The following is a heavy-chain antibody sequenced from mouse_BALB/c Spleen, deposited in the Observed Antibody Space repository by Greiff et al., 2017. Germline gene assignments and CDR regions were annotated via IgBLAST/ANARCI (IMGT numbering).Heavy chain of an antibody. D-gene: IGHD4-1*01. J-gene: IGHJ3*01. V-gene: IGHV1-7*01. CDR2: IYPSTGYT. Sequence: QVQLQQSGAELAKPGASVKMSCKASGYTFTSYWMHWVKQRPGQGLEWIGYIYPSTGYTEYNQKFKDKATLTADKSSSTAYMQLSSLTSEDSAVYYCAPLGPWFAYWGQGTLVTVSA. CDR3: APLGPWFAY. CDR1: GYTFTSYW.